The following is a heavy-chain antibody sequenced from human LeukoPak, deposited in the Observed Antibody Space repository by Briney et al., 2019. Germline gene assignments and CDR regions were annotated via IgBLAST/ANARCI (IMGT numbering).Heavy chain of an antibody. CDR3: SREMCETGCDY. V-gene: IGHV4-59*12. D-gene: IGHD1-14*01. CDR2: IYYSGST. CDR1: GGIISGYY. Sequence: SETLSLTCTVSGGIISGYYWSWLRQPPGKGLEWIGYIYYSGSTNYHPSLKSRVTISVDRYKNKFSLKLSSLTAADTPVYYCSREMCETGCDYWGQRALVTVAS. J-gene: IGHJ4*02.